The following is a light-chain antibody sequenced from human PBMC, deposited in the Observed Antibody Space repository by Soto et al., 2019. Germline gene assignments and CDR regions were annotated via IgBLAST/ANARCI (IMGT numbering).Light chain of an antibody. J-gene: IGLJ2*01. CDR1: NIGSKS. Sequence: SYELTQPPSVSSAPGQTARISCGGNNIGSKSVHWYQQRPGQAPVLVVFDDSERPSGIPERFSGSNSGNTATLTISRVEAVDEADYYCQVWDSSSDHVVFGGGTKVTVL. V-gene: IGLV3-21*02. CDR2: DDS. CDR3: QVWDSSSDHVV.